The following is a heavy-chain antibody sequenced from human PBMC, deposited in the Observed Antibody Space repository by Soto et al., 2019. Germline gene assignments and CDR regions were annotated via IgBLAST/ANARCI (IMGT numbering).Heavy chain of an antibody. CDR2: ISYDGSNK. J-gene: IGHJ6*03. CDR3: AKDQAAAIYYYYYMGV. D-gene: IGHD6-13*01. V-gene: IGHV3-30*18. CDR1: GFTFSSYG. Sequence: PGGSLRLSCAASGFTFSSYGMHWVRQAPGKGLEWVAVISYDGSNKYYADSVKGRFTISRDNSKNTLYLQMNSLRAEDTAVYYCAKDQAAAIYYYYYMGVWGKGTTVTVSS.